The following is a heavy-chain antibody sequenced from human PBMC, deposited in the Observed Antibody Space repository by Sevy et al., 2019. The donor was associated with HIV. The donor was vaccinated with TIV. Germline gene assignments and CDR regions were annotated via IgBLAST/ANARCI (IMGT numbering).Heavy chain of an antibody. CDR3: AGDYDDNIISEY. Sequence: ASVKVSCKTSGYTFDKFGVSWVRQAPGQGLEWLGWISPFNHYTNYAQKTQGRVTLTTDTSTSTAYMALRDLRSDDTAVYYCAGDYDDNIISEYWGQGTLVTVSS. V-gene: IGHV1-18*01. CDR1: GYTFDKFG. J-gene: IGHJ4*02. D-gene: IGHD3-22*01. CDR2: ISPFNHYT.